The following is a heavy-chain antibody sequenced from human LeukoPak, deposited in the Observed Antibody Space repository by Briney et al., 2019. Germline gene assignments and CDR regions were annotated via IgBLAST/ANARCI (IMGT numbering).Heavy chain of an antibody. CDR2: IIPIFGTA. Sequence: ASVKVSCKASGYTFTSYDISWVRQAPGQGLEWMGRIIPIFGTANYAQKFQGRVTITTDESTSTAYMELSSLRSEDTAVYYCASEAWGYYDSSGYFDYWGQGTLVTVSS. CDR1: GYTFTSYD. J-gene: IGHJ4*02. CDR3: ASEAWGYYDSSGYFDY. V-gene: IGHV1-69*05. D-gene: IGHD3-22*01.